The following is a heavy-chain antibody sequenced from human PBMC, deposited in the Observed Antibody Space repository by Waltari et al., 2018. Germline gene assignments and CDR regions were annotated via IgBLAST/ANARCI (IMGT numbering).Heavy chain of an antibody. CDR3: RSDDANGPLDY. CDR2: INSDGSST. J-gene: IGHJ4*02. D-gene: IGHD2-8*01. Sequence: EVQLVESGGGFVQSGGSLRLSCAGSGLTFSNYWMHWIRQTPGKGMEWVSQINSDGSSTSYADSVKGRFTVSRDNAKNTLFLQMNSLRAEDTAVYYCRSDDANGPLDYWGQGTLVTVSS. V-gene: IGHV3-74*01. CDR1: GLTFSNYW.